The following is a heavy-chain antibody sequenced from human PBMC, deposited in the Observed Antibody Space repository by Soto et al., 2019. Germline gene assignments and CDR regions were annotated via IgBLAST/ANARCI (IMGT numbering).Heavy chain of an antibody. CDR1: DGSSSSLCIRRYN. CDR2: INYSGRT. Sequence: PFQLLSHTRSVVDGSSSSLCIRRYNKSWIRQPPGKGLEWIGYINYSGRTYYKPSLKSRPSMSIDTSKNQFSLKLSSVTAADTAVYYCARAPRGNYGYPSYFGYWGQGTLVTVSS. D-gene: IGHD3-10*01. V-gene: IGHV4-31*03. J-gene: IGHJ4*02. CDR3: ARAPRGNYGYPSYFGY.